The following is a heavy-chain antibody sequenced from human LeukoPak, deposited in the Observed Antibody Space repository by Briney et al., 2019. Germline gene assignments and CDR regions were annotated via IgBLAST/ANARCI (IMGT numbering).Heavy chain of an antibody. CDR1: GYTFTSYA. CDR3: ARGYRRDGYNLGY. CDR2: INDGNGNT. J-gene: IGHJ4*02. Sequence: GASVKVSCKASGYTFTSYAMHWVRQAPGQRLEWMGWINDGNGNTKYSQEFQGRVTITRDTSASTAYMELSSLRSEDMAVYYCARGYRRDGYNLGYWGQGTLVTVSS. V-gene: IGHV1-3*03. D-gene: IGHD5-24*01.